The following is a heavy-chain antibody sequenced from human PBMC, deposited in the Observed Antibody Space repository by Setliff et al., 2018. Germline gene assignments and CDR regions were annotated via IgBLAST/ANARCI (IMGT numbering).Heavy chain of an antibody. J-gene: IGHJ5*02. D-gene: IGHD2-15*01. CDR3: ARDSPEMVAPPAAHCFDP. CDR2: TIPIFGTT. CDR1: GGTFSSYG. Sequence: SVKVSCKASGGTFSSYGISWVRQAPGQGLEWMGGTIPIFGTTDYAQKFQGRVTIITDESTSTAYMELRSLRSDDTAVYYCARDSPEMVAPPAAHCFDPWGQGTLVTGLL. V-gene: IGHV1-69*05.